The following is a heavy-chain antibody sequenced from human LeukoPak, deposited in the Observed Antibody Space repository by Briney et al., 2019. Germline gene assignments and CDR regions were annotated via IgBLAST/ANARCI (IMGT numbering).Heavy chain of an antibody. J-gene: IGHJ5*02. D-gene: IGHD4-23*01. CDR2: ISSSGDST. V-gene: IGHV3-11*01. CDR3: ARVVTSWFDP. Sequence: PGGSLRLSCVASGFSFSDYYMSWIRQAPGKGLECVSYISSSGDSTYYADSVKGRFTISRDNVKNSLYLQMNSLRAEDTAVYYCARVVTSWFDPWGQGTLVTVSS. CDR1: GFSFSDYY.